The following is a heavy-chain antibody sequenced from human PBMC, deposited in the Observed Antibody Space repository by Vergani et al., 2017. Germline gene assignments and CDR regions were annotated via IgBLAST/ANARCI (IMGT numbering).Heavy chain of an antibody. V-gene: IGHV1-69*06. Sequence: QVQLVQSGAEVKKPGSSVKVSCKASGGTFSSYAISWVRQAPGQGLEWMGGIIPIFGTANYAQKFQGRVTITADKSTSTAYMELSSLRSEDTAVYYCAGGVVGGGGGGYYYYMDVWGKGTTVTVSS. D-gene: IGHD2-15*01. CDR3: AGGVVGGGGGGYYYYMDV. CDR2: IIPIFGTA. J-gene: IGHJ6*03. CDR1: GGTFSSYA.